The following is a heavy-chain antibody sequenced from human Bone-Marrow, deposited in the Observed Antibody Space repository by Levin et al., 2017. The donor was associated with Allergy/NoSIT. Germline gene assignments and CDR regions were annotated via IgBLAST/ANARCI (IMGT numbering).Heavy chain of an antibody. CDR1: GYTLTELA. CDR2: FDPEEGET. V-gene: IGHV1-24*01. J-gene: IGHJ2*01. CDR3: ATGKNWYFDL. Sequence: ASVKVSCKVSGYTLTELAMHWVRQAPGKGLEWMGGFDPEEGETIYAQKFQGRVTMTEDTSTDTAYMEVSNLRSEDTAVYYCATGKNWYFDLWGRGTLVTVSS.